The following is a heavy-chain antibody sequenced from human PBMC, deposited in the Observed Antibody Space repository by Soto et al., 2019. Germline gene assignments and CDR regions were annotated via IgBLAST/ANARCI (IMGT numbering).Heavy chain of an antibody. V-gene: IGHV3-30*18. Sequence: PGGSLRLSCAASGFTLSSYGMHWVRQAPGKGLEWVAVISYDGSNKYYADSVKGRFTISRDNSKNTLYLQMNSLRAEDTAVYYCAKDLGDPDFDYWGQGTLVTVSS. CDR3: AKDLGDPDFDY. CDR2: ISYDGSNK. D-gene: IGHD3-16*01. J-gene: IGHJ4*02. CDR1: GFTLSSYG.